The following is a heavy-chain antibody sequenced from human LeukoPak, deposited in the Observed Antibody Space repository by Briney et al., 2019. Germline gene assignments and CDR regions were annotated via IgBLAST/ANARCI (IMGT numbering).Heavy chain of an antibody. J-gene: IGHJ4*02. V-gene: IGHV4-61*02. CDR1: GDSISSGGYF. CDR2: ISGSGST. Sequence: SETLSLTCTVSGDSISSGGYFWNWFRQPAGKGLEWIGRISGSGSTSYNPSLKSRVTISADTSKSQFSLKMTSVTAADTAVYYCARSYYDFWSGYSSYYFDYWGQGTLVTVSS. CDR3: ARSYYDFWSGYSSYYFDY. D-gene: IGHD3-3*01.